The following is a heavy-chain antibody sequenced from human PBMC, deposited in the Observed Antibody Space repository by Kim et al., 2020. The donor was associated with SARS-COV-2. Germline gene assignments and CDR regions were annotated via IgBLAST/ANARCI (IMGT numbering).Heavy chain of an antibody. Sequence: GESLKISCKGSGYSFTSYWIGWVRQMPGKGLEWMGIIYPGDSDTRYSTSFQGQVTISADKSISTAYLQWSSLKASDTAMYYCARQNIVVVPAATVRYYYYGMDVWGQGTTVTVSS. D-gene: IGHD2-2*01. J-gene: IGHJ6*02. V-gene: IGHV5-51*01. CDR3: ARQNIVVVPAATVRYYYYGMDV. CDR1: GYSFTSYW. CDR2: IYPGDSDT.